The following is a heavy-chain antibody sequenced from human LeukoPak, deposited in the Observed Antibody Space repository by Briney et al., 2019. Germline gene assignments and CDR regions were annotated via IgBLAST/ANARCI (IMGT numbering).Heavy chain of an antibody. V-gene: IGHV4-59*08. Sequence: KPSETLSLTCTVSGASMSDYYWSWIRQPPGKGLEWIGYIYYTGSTNYNPSLKSRVTMSVDTSKNQFSLNLRSVTAADTAFYYCARHRSGSYIRYFDFWGQGALVTVSS. CDR3: ARHRSGSYIRYFDF. CDR2: IYYTGST. J-gene: IGHJ4*02. D-gene: IGHD1-26*01. CDR1: GASMSDYY.